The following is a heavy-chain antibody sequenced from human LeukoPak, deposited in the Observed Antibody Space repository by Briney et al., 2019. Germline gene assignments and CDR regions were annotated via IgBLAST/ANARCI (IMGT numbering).Heavy chain of an antibody. CDR2: ISAYNGNT. CDR1: GYTFTSYG. Sequence: GASVKVSCKASGYTFTSYGISWVRQAPGQGLEWMGWISAYNGNTNYAQKLQGRVTMTTDTSTSTAYMELRSLRSDDTAVYYCARDLHSSGWYELKHYYGMDVWGQGTTVTVSS. D-gene: IGHD6-19*01. V-gene: IGHV1-18*01. CDR3: ARDLHSSGWYELKHYYGMDV. J-gene: IGHJ6*02.